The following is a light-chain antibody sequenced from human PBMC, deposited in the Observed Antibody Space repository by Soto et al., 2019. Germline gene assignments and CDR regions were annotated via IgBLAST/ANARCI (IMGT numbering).Light chain of an antibody. J-gene: IGLJ2*01. Sequence: QSVLTQPPSASGTPGQRVTISCSGSSSNIGGNSVNWYQHLPGTAPKILMYSDDERPSGVPDRFAGSKSVTSASLAISGLQSEDEADYYSAAWDDNLNGPVFGGGSNLTVL. CDR2: SDD. V-gene: IGLV1-44*01. CDR1: SSNIGGNS. CDR3: AAWDDNLNGPV.